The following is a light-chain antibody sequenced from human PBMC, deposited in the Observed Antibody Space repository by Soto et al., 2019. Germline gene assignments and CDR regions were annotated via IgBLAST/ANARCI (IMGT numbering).Light chain of an antibody. J-gene: IGKJ2*01. CDR3: QQYSNWPPRYT. Sequence: EIVMTQSPATLSVSPGERATLSCRASQSVSSYLAWYQQKPGLPPRLLIYDASTRATGIPDRFSGSGSGTDFTLTISSLQSADFAVYYCQQYSNWPPRYTFGRGTKLEIK. V-gene: IGKV3-15*01. CDR1: QSVSSY. CDR2: DAS.